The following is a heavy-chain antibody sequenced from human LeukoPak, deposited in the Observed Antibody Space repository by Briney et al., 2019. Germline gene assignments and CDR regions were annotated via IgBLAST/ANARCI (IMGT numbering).Heavy chain of an antibody. CDR3: ASVTGYYGSGSLDAFDI. Sequence: ASVKVSCKASGYTFTSYGISWVRQAPGQGLEWMGWISACNGNTNYAQKLQGRVTMTTDTSTSTAYMELRSLRSDDTAVYYCASVTGYYGSGSLDAFDIWGQGTMVTVSS. J-gene: IGHJ3*02. CDR2: ISACNGNT. CDR1: GYTFTSYG. V-gene: IGHV1-18*04. D-gene: IGHD3-10*01.